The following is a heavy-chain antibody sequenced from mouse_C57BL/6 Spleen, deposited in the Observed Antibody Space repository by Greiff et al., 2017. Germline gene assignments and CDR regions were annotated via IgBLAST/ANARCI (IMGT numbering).Heavy chain of an antibody. V-gene: IGHV6-3*01. CDR2: IRLKSDNYAT. J-gene: IGHJ2*01. CDR3: TGGFGY. CDR1: GFTFSNYW. Sequence: EVKVEESGGGLVQPGGSMKLSCVASGFTFSNYWMNWVRQSPEQGLEWVAQIRLKSDNYATHYAESVKGRFTISRDDSKSGVYLQMNNLRAEDAVIYYCTGGFGYWGQGTTLTVSS.